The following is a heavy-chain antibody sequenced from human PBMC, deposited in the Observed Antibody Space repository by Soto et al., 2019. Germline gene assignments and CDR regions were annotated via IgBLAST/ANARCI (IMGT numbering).Heavy chain of an antibody. CDR3: ARVRALPATGYCYYYYGMDV. V-gene: IGHV3-74*01. Sequence: GGSRRLSCAAAAFTFTSYWIHWVRQAPGKGMVWVSRINSDGSSTSYAGCVEGRSTISRDNAKNTGYLQMSSPRAEDRAVYYCARVRALPATGYCYYYYGMDVWGQGTTVTVSS. J-gene: IGHJ6*02. CDR1: AFTFTSYW. D-gene: IGHD3-9*01. CDR2: INSDGSST.